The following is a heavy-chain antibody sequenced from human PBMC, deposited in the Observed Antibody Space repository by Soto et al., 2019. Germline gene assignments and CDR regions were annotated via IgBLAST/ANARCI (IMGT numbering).Heavy chain of an antibody. V-gene: IGHV3-23*01. CDR2: ISGSGGST. CDR1: GFTFSSYA. Sequence: EVQLLESGGGLVQPGGSLRLSCAASGFTFSSYAMSWVRQAPGKGLEWVSAISGSGGSTYYADSVKGRFTISRDNSKNTLYLQMNSLRAEDTAVYYCAKDRVVRGGMDYYYGMDVWGQGTTVTVSS. D-gene: IGHD3-10*01. J-gene: IGHJ6*02. CDR3: AKDRVVRGGMDYYYGMDV.